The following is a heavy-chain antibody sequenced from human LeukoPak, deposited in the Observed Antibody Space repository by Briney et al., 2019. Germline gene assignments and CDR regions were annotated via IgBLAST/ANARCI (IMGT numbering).Heavy chain of an antibody. V-gene: IGHV3-23*01. CDR2: LSHRGTST. Sequence: GGSLRLSCAASGFTFSIYVMSWVRQAPGKGLEWVSGLSHRGTSTYYADSVKGRFTISRDNSKNMLYLQMNSLRVDDTAVYYCAKCSTSAYTTGWCNWIDPWGQGTLVTVSS. CDR1: GFTFSIYV. CDR3: AKCSTSAYTTGWCNWIDP. J-gene: IGHJ5*02. D-gene: IGHD6-19*01.